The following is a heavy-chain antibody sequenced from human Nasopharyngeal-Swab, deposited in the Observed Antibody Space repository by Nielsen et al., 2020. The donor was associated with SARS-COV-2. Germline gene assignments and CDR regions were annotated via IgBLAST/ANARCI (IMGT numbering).Heavy chain of an antibody. D-gene: IGHD1-26*01. V-gene: IGHV3-48*02. CDR1: GFTFSSYS. Sequence: GGSLRLSCAASGFTFSSYSMNWVRQAPGKGLERVSYISSSSSTIYYADSVKGRFTISRDNAKNSLYLQMNSLRDKDTAVYYCARRSRGSYYVGGSFDYWGQGTLVTVSS. CDR2: ISSSSSTI. J-gene: IGHJ4*02. CDR3: ARRSRGSYYVGGSFDY.